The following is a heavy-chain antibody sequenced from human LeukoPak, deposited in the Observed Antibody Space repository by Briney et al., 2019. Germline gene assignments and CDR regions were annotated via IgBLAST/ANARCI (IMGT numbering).Heavy chain of an antibody. D-gene: IGHD3-22*01. Sequence: SVKVSCKASGGTFSIYAISWVRQAPGQGLEWTGGIIPIFGTANYAQKFQGRVTITADESTTTAYMELSSLRSEDTAVYYCARHPYYYYSSAYLRHDAFDIWGQGTMVTVSS. CDR1: GGTFSIYA. V-gene: IGHV1-69*13. CDR3: ARHPYYYYSSAYLRHDAFDI. J-gene: IGHJ3*02. CDR2: IIPIFGTA.